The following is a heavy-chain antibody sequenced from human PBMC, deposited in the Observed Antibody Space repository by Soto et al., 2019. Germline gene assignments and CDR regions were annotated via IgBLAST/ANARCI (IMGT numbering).Heavy chain of an antibody. Sequence: PGGSLRLSCAASGFTFSSYGMHWVRQAPGKGLEWVAVISYDGSNKYYADSVKGRFTISRDNSKNTLYLQMNSLRAEDTAVYYCAKATSDSSGYYGYYFDYWGHGTLVTVSS. CDR3: AKATSDSSGYYGYYFDY. D-gene: IGHD3-22*01. V-gene: IGHV3-30*18. J-gene: IGHJ4*01. CDR1: GFTFSSYG. CDR2: ISYDGSNK.